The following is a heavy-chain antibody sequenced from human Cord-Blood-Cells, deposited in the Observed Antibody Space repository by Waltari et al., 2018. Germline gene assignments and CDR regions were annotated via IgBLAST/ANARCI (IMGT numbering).Heavy chain of an antibody. CDR2: IYSGGST. Sequence: EVQLVESGGGLIQPGGSLRLSCAASGFTVSSHYMSWVRQAPGKGLEWVSVIYSGGSTYYADSVKGRFTISRDNSKNTLYLQMNSLRAEDTAVYYCARSRFGELYYFDYWGQGTLVTVSS. D-gene: IGHD3-10*01. J-gene: IGHJ4*02. V-gene: IGHV3-53*01. CDR1: GFTVSSHY. CDR3: ARSRFGELYYFDY.